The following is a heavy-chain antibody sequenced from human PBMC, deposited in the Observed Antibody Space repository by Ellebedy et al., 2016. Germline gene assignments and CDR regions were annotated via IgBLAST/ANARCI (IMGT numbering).Heavy chain of an antibody. CDR1: GYTFTSYD. J-gene: IGHJ4*02. CDR3: ATYDSSGYYYDY. D-gene: IGHD3-22*01. CDR2: MNPNSGNT. Sequence: ASVKVSXXASGYTFTSYDINWVRQATGQGLEWMGWMNPNSGNTGYAQKFQGRVTMTRDTSTSTVYMELSSLRSEDTAVYYCATYDSSGYYYDYWGQGTLVTVSS. V-gene: IGHV1-8*01.